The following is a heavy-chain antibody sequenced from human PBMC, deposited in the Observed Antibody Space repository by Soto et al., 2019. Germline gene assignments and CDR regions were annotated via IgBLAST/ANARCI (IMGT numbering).Heavy chain of an antibody. CDR3: ASFGVSAIVVVPAADDAFDI. J-gene: IGHJ3*02. V-gene: IGHV5-10-1*01. Sequence: PGESLKISCKGSGYSFTSYWISRVRQMPGKGLEWMGRIDPSDSYTNYSPSFQGHVTISADKSISTAYLQWSSLKASDTAMYYCASFGVSAIVVVPAADDAFDIWGQGTMVPVSS. CDR2: IDPSDSYT. D-gene: IGHD2-2*01. CDR1: GYSFTSYW.